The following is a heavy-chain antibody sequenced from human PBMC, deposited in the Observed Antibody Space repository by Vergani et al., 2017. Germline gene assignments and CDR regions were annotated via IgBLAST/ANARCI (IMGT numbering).Heavy chain of an antibody. CDR3: AKVVYVDTAMDPDLFFDY. CDR1: GYTFTGYY. CDR2: INPNSGGT. Sequence: QVQLVQSGAEVKKPGASVKVSCKASGYTFTGYYMHWVRQAPGQGLEWMGWINPNSGGTNYAQKFQGRVTMTRDTSISTAYMELSRLRSDDTAVYYCAKVVYVDTAMDPDLFFDYWGQGTLVTVSS. J-gene: IGHJ4*02. D-gene: IGHD5-18*01. V-gene: IGHV1-2*02.